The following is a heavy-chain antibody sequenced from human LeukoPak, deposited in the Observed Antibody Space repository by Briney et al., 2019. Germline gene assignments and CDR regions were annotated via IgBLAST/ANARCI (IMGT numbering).Heavy chain of an antibody. CDR1: GGSISSSGYY. J-gene: IGHJ1*01. D-gene: IGHD2-2*03. CDR2: IYYSGST. V-gene: IGHV4-31*03. CDR3: ARGHGFAEYFQH. Sequence: SETLSLTCTVSGGSISSSGYYWSWIRQHPGKGLEWIGYIYYSGSTYYNPSLKSRVTISVDTSKNQFSLKLSSVTAADTAVYYCARGHGFAEYFQHWGQGTLVTVSS.